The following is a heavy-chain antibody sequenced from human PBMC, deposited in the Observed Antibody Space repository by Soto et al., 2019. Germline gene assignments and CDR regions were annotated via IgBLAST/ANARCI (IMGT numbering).Heavy chain of an antibody. CDR1: GYSFTSYW. J-gene: IGHJ5*02. CDR3: ARLRRSGSYYQNWFDP. D-gene: IGHD3-10*01. Sequence: PGASLTISCRVSGYSFTSYWIGWVRQMPGKGLEWMGIIYPGDSDTRYSPSFQGQVTISADKSISTAYLQWSSLKASDTAMYYCARLRRSGSYYQNWFDPWGQGTLVTVSS. V-gene: IGHV5-51*01. CDR2: IYPGDSDT.